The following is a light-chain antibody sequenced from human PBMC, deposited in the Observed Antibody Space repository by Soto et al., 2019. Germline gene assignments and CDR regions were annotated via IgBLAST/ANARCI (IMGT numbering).Light chain of an antibody. V-gene: IGKV3D-15*01. CDR1: QTLYNN. CDR3: PQYSDWPLT. CDR2: GAS. Sequence: EIVMTQSPATLSVSPGERATLSCRASQTLYNNLAWYQQKLGQAPRLLIYGASATPTDIPARFSGSGSGTESTLTIGGLQSEDFAIYYFPQYSDWPLTFGGGTKVEIK. J-gene: IGKJ4*01.